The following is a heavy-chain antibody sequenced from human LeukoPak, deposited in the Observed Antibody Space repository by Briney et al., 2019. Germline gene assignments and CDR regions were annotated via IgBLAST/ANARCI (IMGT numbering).Heavy chain of an antibody. Sequence: PSQTLSLTCAVSGGSISSGGHSWSWIRQPPGKGLEWIGYIYHSGSTYYNPSLKSRVTISVDRSKNQFSLKLSSVTAADTAVYYCVGDQYYYGMDVWGQGTTVTVSS. J-gene: IGHJ6*02. CDR2: IYHSGST. CDR1: GGSISSGGHS. V-gene: IGHV4-30-2*01. CDR3: VGDQYYYGMDV.